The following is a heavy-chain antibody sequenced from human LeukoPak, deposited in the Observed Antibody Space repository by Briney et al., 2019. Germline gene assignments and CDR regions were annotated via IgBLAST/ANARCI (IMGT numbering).Heavy chain of an antibody. Sequence: ASVKVSCKASGYTFIDYYIYWVRQAPGQGLEWMGWINPNSGGTNYAQKFQGRVTMTSDTSISTAYMELSRLKSDDTAVYYCARSGGGNYCGFFDYWGQGTLVTVSS. V-gene: IGHV1-2*02. J-gene: IGHJ4*02. CDR2: INPNSGGT. CDR1: GYTFIDYY. CDR3: ARSGGGNYCGFFDY. D-gene: IGHD1-26*01.